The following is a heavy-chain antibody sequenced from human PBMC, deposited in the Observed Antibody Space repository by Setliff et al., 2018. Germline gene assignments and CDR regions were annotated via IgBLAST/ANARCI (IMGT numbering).Heavy chain of an antibody. D-gene: IGHD2-8*01. J-gene: IGHJ4*02. CDR2: IYTSGST. CDR1: GGSISSGSDY. V-gene: IGHV4-61*09. CDR3: ARGGVLGTGDFDY. Sequence: SETLSLTCSVSGGSISSGSDYWTWIRQPAGKGLEWIGHIYTSGSTNYNPSLKSRVTISVDASKNQFSLQLTSVTSADTAVYFCARGGVLGTGDFDYWGQGTLVTVSS.